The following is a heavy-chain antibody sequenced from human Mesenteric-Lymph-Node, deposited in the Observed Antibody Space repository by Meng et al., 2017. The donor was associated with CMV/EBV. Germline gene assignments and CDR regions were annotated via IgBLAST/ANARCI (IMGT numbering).Heavy chain of an antibody. CDR3: ARNSFYYGSGSYYPHNWFDP. D-gene: IGHD3-10*01. Sequence: TDYYMHWVRQAPGQWLEWMGRINPNSGGTNYAQKFQGRVTMTRDTSISTAYMELSRLRSDDTAAYYCARNSFYYGSGSYYPHNWFDPWGQGTLVTVSS. V-gene: IGHV1-2*06. J-gene: IGHJ5*02. CDR2: INPNSGGT. CDR1: TDYY.